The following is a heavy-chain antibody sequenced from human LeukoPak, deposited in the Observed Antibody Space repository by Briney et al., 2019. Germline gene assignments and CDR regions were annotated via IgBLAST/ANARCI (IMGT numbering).Heavy chain of an antibody. CDR1: GGSISSYY. J-gene: IGHJ4*02. CDR3: ARGDPRYYYDSSGYYIGY. Sequence: PSETLSLTCTVSGGSISSYYWSWIRQPAGKGLEWIGRIYTSGSTNYNPSLKSRVTMSVDTSKNQFSLKLSSVTAADTAVYYCARGDPRYYYDSSGYYIGYWGQGTLVTVSS. CDR2: IYTSGST. D-gene: IGHD3-22*01. V-gene: IGHV4-4*07.